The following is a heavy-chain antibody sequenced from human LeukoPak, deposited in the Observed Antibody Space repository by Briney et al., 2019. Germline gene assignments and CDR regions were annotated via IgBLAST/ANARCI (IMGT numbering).Heavy chain of an antibody. V-gene: IGHV4-59*08. D-gene: IGHD3-16*01. J-gene: IGHJ4*02. CDR1: GGSIRSYY. CDR3: ANYDGAPRY. CDR2: VYYTGNT. Sequence: SETLSLTCTVSGGSIRSYYRSWIRQPPGKGLEWIGYVYYTGNTNYSPSLKSRVTISVDTSKNQFSLRLSSVTAADTAVYYCANYDGAPRYWGQGTLVTVSS.